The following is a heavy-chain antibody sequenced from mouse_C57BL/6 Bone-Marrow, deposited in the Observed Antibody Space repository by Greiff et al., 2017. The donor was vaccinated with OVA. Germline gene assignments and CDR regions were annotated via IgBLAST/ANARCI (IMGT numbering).Heavy chain of an antibody. Sequence: EVQLQQSGPELVKPGASVKISCKASGYTFTDYYMNWVKQSHGKSLEWIGDINPNNGGTSYNQKFKGKATLTVDKSSSTAYMELRSLTSEDSAVYYCARRWGYDRGDYWGQGTTLTVSS. V-gene: IGHV1-26*01. D-gene: IGHD2-2*01. CDR1: GYTFTDYY. CDR2: INPNNGGT. J-gene: IGHJ2*01. CDR3: ARRWGYDRGDY.